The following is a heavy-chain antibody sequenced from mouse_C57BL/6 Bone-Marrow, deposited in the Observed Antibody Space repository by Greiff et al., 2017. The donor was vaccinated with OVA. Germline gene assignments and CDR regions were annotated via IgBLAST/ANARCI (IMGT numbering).Heavy chain of an antibody. CDR2: ISSGSSTI. CDR1: GFTFSDYG. CDR3: ARGLRLRSIAY. D-gene: IGHD3-2*02. J-gene: IGHJ3*01. Sequence: EVKVVESGGGLVKPGGSLKLSCAASGFTFSDYGMHWVRQAPEKGLEWVAYISSGSSTIYYADTVKGRFTISRDNAKNTLFLQMTSLRSEDTAMYYCARGLRLRSIAYWGQGTLVTVSA. V-gene: IGHV5-17*01.